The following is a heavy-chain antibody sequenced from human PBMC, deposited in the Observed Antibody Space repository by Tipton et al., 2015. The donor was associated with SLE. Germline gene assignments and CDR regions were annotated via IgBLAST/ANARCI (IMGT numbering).Heavy chain of an antibody. J-gene: IGHJ4*02. Sequence: SLRLSCAASGFTFSSYAMSWVRQAPGKGLEWVSVVYNDGSTHYADSVKGRFTSSRDRSKNTLILQMNNLRPEDTAVYYCAKFGNWGDIFFDHWGQGTLVTVSS. CDR2: VYNDGST. D-gene: IGHD3-9*01. V-gene: IGHV3-23*03. CDR3: AKFGNWGDIFFDH. CDR1: GFTFSSYA.